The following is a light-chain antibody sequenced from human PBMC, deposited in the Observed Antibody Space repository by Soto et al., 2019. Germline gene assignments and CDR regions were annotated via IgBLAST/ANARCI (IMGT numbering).Light chain of an antibody. CDR3: QSYDRRPSGSPV. CDR2: GNN. J-gene: IGLJ2*01. CDR1: TSNIETGYD. V-gene: IGLV1-40*01. Sequence: QSVLTQPPSVSGAPGQRVTISCTGGTSNIETGYDVNWYQQVPGTAPKLLIYGNNHRPSGVSDRFSGAKSGTSASLAITGLQAEDEAAYYCQSYDRRPSGSPVFGAGTKLTVL.